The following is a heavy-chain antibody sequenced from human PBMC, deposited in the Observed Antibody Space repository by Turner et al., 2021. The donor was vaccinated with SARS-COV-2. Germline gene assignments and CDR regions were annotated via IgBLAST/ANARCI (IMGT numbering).Heavy chain of an antibody. D-gene: IGHD6-19*01. V-gene: IGHV3-7*01. CDR2: IKQDGSDK. CDR1: GFTFSSYW. J-gene: IGHJ4*02. Sequence: EVQLVESGGGLVQPGGHLRGSCAASGFTFSSYWMSWVRQAPGKWLEWVSNIKQDGSDKYYVHSVKCLFTISRYNANNSLYLQMNSLRADDTSVYYCAIYNLVQWLGVDYWGQGTLFTVSS. CDR3: AIYNLVQWLGVDY.